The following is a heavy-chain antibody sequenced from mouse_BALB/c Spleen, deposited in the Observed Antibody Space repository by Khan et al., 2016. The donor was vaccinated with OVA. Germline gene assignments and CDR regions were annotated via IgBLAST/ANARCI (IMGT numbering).Heavy chain of an antibody. CDR2: IWAGGTT. D-gene: IGHD4-1*01. V-gene: IGHV2-9*02. J-gene: IGHJ4*01. CDR3: ARAKGWDNAMDY. CDR1: GFSLTSYG. Sequence: VQLVESGPDLVAPSQSLSITCTVSGFSLTSYGVHWVRQPPGKGLEWLGVIWAGGTTNYNSALMSRLSISKDNSKSQVFLNMNSLQTDDTTMYYGARAKGWDNAMDYWGQGTSVTVSS.